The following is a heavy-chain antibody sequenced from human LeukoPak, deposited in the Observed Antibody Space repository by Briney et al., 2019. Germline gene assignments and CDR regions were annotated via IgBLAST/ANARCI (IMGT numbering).Heavy chain of an antibody. CDR1: GGSISSYY. V-gene: IGHV4-4*07. D-gene: IGHD2-2*01. CDR3: ARISAGIVVVPATRSCYMDV. CDR2: IYTSGST. J-gene: IGHJ6*03. Sequence: SETLSLTCTVSGGSISSYYWSWIRQPAGKGLEWIGRIYTSGSTNYNPSLKSRVTMSVDTSKNQFSLKLSSVTAADTAVYYCARISAGIVVVPATRSCYMDVWGKGTTVTVSS.